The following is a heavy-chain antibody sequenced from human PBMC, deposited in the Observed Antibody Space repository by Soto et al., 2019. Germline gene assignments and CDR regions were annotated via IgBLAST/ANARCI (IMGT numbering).Heavy chain of an antibody. J-gene: IGHJ6*04. CDR2: IYYSGRT. D-gene: IGHD5-18*01. V-gene: IGHV4-30-4*01. CDR1: GGSISSGDHY. CDR3: ARDRLMATAGTARHYFGLDV. Sequence: SETLSLTCTVSGGSISSGDHYWSWIRQPPGKGLEWIGYIYYSGRTYYNTSLKSRVTISVDTSKNQFSLKLSSVTAADTAVYYCARDRLMATAGTARHYFGLDVWGKGTTVTVSS.